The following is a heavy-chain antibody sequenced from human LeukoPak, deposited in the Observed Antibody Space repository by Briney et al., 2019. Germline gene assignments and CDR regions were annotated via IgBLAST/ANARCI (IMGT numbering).Heavy chain of an antibody. J-gene: IGHJ3*02. CDR3: ARDSGLGSSSWYGGHEAFDI. CDR2: ISAYNGNT. V-gene: IGHV1-18*01. Sequence: GASVKVSCKASGYTFTSYGISWVRQAPGQGLEWMGWISAYNGNTNYAQKLQGRVTMTTDTSTSTAYMELRSLRSDDTAVYYCARDSGLGSSSWYGGHEAFDIWGQGTMVTVSS. D-gene: IGHD6-13*01. CDR1: GYTFTSYG.